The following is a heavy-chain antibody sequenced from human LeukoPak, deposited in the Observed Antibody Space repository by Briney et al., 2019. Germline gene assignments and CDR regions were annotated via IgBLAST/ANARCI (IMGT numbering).Heavy chain of an antibody. D-gene: IGHD1-1*01. V-gene: IGHV3-48*01. CDR1: GFTFSSYS. CDR2: ISSSSTI. CDR3: ARAGPLAMDV. J-gene: IGHJ6*03. Sequence: SGGSLRLSCAASGFTFSSYSMNWVRQAPGKGLEWVSYISSSSTIYYADSVKGRFTISRDNAKNSLYLQMNSLRAEDTAVYYCARAGPLAMDVWGKGTTVTVSS.